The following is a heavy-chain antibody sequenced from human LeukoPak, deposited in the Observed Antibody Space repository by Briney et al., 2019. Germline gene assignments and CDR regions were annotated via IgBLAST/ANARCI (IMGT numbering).Heavy chain of an antibody. J-gene: IGHJ4*02. CDR1: GFTFSSYA. Sequence: GGSLRLSCAASGFTFSSYAMSWVRQAPGKGLEWVSAISGSGGSTYYADSVKGRFTISRDNSKNTLYLQMNSLRAEDTAVYYCANLDGVDIVARVDYWGQGTLVTVSS. CDR2: ISGSGGST. CDR3: ANLDGVDIVARVDY. V-gene: IGHV3-23*01. D-gene: IGHD5-12*01.